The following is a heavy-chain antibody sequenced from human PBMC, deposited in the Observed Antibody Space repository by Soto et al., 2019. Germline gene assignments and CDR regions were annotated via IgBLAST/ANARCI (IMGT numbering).Heavy chain of an antibody. CDR2: ITATGDKT. Sequence: PGGSLRLSCVASGFTFHTYVMNWVRQAPGKGLEWVSSITATGDKTFYADSLKGRFTISRHNSKDALYLQMNSLRAEDTALYYCSKGIGTTRLYSLDVWGQGTTVTVSS. CDR3: SKGIGTTRLYSLDV. D-gene: IGHD1-7*01. J-gene: IGHJ6*02. CDR1: GFTFHTYV. V-gene: IGHV3-23*01.